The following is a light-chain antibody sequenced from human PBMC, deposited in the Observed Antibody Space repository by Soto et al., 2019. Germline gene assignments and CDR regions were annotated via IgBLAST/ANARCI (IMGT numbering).Light chain of an antibody. Sequence: QSVLTQPPSASGTPGQTVTISSSGSSSNIGTNYVSWYQQLPGTAPKLLIYGNNQRPSGVPDRFSGSRSGTSASLAISGLRSEDEGDYYCAAWDDSLSGVVFGGGTQLTVL. V-gene: IGLV1-47*01. J-gene: IGLJ3*02. CDR3: AAWDDSLSGVV. CDR1: SSNIGTNY. CDR2: GNN.